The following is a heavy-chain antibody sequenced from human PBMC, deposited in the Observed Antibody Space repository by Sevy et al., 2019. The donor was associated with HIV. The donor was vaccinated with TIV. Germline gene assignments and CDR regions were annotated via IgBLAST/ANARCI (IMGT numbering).Heavy chain of an antibody. D-gene: IGHD3-10*01. V-gene: IGHV3-30*18. CDR2: ISYDGSNK. CDR3: AKDYVEVYYYGSGSYSNFDY. J-gene: IGHJ4*02. Sequence: GGSLRLSCAASGFTFSSYGMHWVRQAPGKGLEWVAVISYDGSNKYYADSVKGRFTISRDNSKNRLYLQMNSLRAEDTAVYYCAKDYVEVYYYGSGSYSNFDYWGQGTLVTVSS. CDR1: GFTFSSYG.